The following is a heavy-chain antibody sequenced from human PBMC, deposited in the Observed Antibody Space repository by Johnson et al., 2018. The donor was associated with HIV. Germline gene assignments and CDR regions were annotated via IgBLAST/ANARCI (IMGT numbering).Heavy chain of an antibody. J-gene: IGHJ3*02. D-gene: IGHD3-10*01. CDR2: IYAAGST. V-gene: IGHV3-66*01. CDR3: ARTYYPWSVTRAFDI. CDR1: EVPVSSNY. Sequence: VLSVESGGTLVQPGGSLRLSCAASEVPVSSNYMSWIRQAPGVGLEWVSVIYAAGSTYYADSVKGRFTISTDNSRDTVFLQMNSLRADDTALYYCARTYYPWSVTRAFDIWGQGTMVIVSP.